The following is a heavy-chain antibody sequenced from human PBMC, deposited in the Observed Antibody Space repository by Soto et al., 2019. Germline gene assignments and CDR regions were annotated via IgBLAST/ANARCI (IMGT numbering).Heavy chain of an antibody. CDR2: ISGSGGST. CDR3: AKSGGTWGSNSPTYFYYYYGMDV. J-gene: IGHJ6*02. V-gene: IGHV3-23*01. D-gene: IGHD3-16*01. Sequence: EVQLLESGGGLVQPGGSLRLSCAASGFTFSSYAMSWVRQAPGKGLAWVSVISGSGGSTYYADSVKGRFTISRDNSKNTLYVQMNSLRDDDTAVYYCAKSGGTWGSNSPTYFYYYYGMDVWGQGTTVTVSS. CDR1: GFTFSSYA.